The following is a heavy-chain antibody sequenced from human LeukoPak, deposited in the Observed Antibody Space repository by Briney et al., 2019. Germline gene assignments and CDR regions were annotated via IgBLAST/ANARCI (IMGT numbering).Heavy chain of an antibody. D-gene: IGHD4-17*01. CDR1: GFTFSSYS. V-gene: IGHV3-21*01. J-gene: IGHJ4*02. CDR2: ISSSSSYI. CDR3: ARDFYGDYACDY. Sequence: PGGSLRLSCAASGFTFSSYSMNWVRQAPGKGLEWVSSISSSSSYIYYADSVKGRFTISIDNAKNSLYLQMNSLRAEDTAVYYCARDFYGDYACDYWGQGTLVTVSP.